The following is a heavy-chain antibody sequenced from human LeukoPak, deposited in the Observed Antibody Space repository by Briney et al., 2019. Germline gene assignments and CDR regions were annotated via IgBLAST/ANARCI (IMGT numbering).Heavy chain of an antibody. D-gene: IGHD3-10*01. CDR3: ARLGGSGSYYSFDY. Sequence: ASVKVSCKASGYTFTSYAMHWVRQAPGQRLEWMGWINAGNGNTKYSLKFQGRVTITRDTSASTAYMELSSLRSEDTAVYYCARLGGSGSYYSFDYWGQGTLVTVSS. V-gene: IGHV1-3*01. J-gene: IGHJ4*02. CDR2: INAGNGNT. CDR1: GYTFTSYA.